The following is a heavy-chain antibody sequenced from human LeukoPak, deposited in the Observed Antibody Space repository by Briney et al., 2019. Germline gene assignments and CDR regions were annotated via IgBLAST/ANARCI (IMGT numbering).Heavy chain of an antibody. V-gene: IGHV3-23*01. Sequence: GGSLRLSRAASGFTFSSYAMSWVRQAPGKGLEWVSAISGSGGSTYYADSVKGRFTISRDNSKNTLYLQMNSLRAEDTAVYYCAKGLGYSYGYYFDYWGQGTLATVSS. CDR1: GFTFSSYA. CDR2: ISGSGGST. J-gene: IGHJ4*02. D-gene: IGHD5-18*01. CDR3: AKGLGYSYGYYFDY.